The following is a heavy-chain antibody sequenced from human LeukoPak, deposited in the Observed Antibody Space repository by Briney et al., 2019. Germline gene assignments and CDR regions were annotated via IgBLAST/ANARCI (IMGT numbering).Heavy chain of an antibody. CDR1: GGSFTSYA. Sequence: SSVKVSCKASGGSFTSYAIGWVRQAPGQGLEWMGGIIPIFGTANYAQKFQGRVTITTDESTSTAYMELSSLRSEDTAVYYSARESVSGHAARPAYCGQGTLVTVSS. J-gene: IGHJ4*02. CDR3: ARESVSGHAARPAY. V-gene: IGHV1-69*05. CDR2: IIPIFGTA. D-gene: IGHD6-6*01.